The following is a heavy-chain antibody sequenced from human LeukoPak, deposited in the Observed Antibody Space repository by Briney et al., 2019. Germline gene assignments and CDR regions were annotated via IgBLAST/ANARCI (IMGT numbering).Heavy chain of an antibody. CDR3: TTTPYYYDY. CDR1: GFAFSNAW. Sequence: PGGSLRLSCAASGFAFSNAWMNWVRQAPGKGLEWVGHIKIKTDGGTTDYAAPVKGRFTISRDDSKNMLYLQMNSLQTEDTAVYCCTTTPYYYDYWGQGTLVTVSS. V-gene: IGHV3-15*01. CDR2: IKIKTDGGTT. J-gene: IGHJ4*02.